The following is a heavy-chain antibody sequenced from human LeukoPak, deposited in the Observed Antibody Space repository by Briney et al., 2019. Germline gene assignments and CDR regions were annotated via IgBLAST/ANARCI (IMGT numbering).Heavy chain of an antibody. CDR3: ARSITIFGVVIAKPNDAFDI. D-gene: IGHD3-3*01. CDR2: IKQDGSQK. J-gene: IGHJ3*02. CDR1: RFTFNSYW. Sequence: GGSLRLSCAASRFTFNSYWMSWVRQAPGKGLEWVANIKQDGSQKSYVDSVKGRFTISRDNAKNSLYLQMNSLRAEDTAVYYCARSITIFGVVIAKPNDAFDIWGQGTMVTVSS. V-gene: IGHV3-7*01.